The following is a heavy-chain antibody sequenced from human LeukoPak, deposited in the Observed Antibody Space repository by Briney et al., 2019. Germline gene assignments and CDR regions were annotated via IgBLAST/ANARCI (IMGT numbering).Heavy chain of an antibody. D-gene: IGHD6-13*01. Sequence: PGRSLRLSCAASGFTFSSYAMHWVRQAPGKGLEWVAVISYDGSSKYYADSVKGRFTISRDNSKNTLYLQMNSLRAEDTAVYYCARDAAAAGTGAPFDYWGQGTLVTVSS. CDR3: ARDAAAAGTGAPFDY. CDR2: ISYDGSSK. V-gene: IGHV3-30-3*01. CDR1: GFTFSSYA. J-gene: IGHJ4*02.